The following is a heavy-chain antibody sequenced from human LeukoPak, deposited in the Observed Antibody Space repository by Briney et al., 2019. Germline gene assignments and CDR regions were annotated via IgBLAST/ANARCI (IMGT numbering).Heavy chain of an antibody. J-gene: IGHJ4*02. CDR1: GFTFDDYA. Sequence: GGSLRLSCAASGFTFDDYAMHWVRQAPGKGLEWVSGISWNSGSIGYADSVKGRFTISRDNSKNTLYLQMNSLRAEDTAVYYCAKWYIGGDYWGQGTLVTVSS. V-gene: IGHV3-9*01. D-gene: IGHD1-26*01. CDR2: ISWNSGSI. CDR3: AKWYIGGDY.